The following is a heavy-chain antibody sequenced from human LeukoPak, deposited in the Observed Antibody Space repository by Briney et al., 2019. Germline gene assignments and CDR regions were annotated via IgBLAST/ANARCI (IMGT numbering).Heavy chain of an antibody. CDR3: ARVRRYDRAGEYYFDY. D-gene: IGHD3-22*01. J-gene: IGHJ4*02. CDR1: GGSISSYY. Sequence: SETLSLTCTVSGGSISSYYWSWIRQPPGKGLEWIGYIYYSGSTNYNPSLKSRVTISVDSSKNQFSLKLSSVTAADTAVYYCARVRRYDRAGEYYFDYWGQGTLVTVSS. V-gene: IGHV4-59*01. CDR2: IYYSGST.